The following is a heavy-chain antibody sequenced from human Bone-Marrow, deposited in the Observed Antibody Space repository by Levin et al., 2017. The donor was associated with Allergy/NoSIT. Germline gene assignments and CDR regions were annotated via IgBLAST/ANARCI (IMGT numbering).Heavy chain of an antibody. J-gene: IGHJ4*02. CDR2: ISSNGGST. CDR1: GFTFSSYA. D-gene: IGHD4-17*01. V-gene: IGHV3-64D*06. CDR3: VKDHRDYGDYVDVPFFDK. Sequence: GGSLRLSCSASGFTFSSYAMHWVRQAPGKGLEYVSAISSNGGSTYYADSVKGRFTISRDNSKNTLYLQMSSLRAEDTAVYYCVKDHRDYGDYVDVPFFDKWGQGTLVTVSS.